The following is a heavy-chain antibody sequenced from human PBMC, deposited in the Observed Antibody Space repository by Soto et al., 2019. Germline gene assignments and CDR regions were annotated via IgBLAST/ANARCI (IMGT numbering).Heavy chain of an antibody. CDR1: GDTFTSYT. CDR2: IVPMFGTT. CDR3: ASSLLSGSFPYYSYYSGMDG. J-gene: IGHJ6*02. Sequence: QVQLVQSGAEVKKPGSSVMVSCKASGDTFTSYTFTWVRRAPGQGLEWMGKIVPMFGTTNYGTKFQGRLTISADESTGTAFMELRSLRSEDTYVYYCASSLLSGSFPYYSYYSGMDGWGQVTTVTVSS. V-gene: IGHV1-69*18. D-gene: IGHD3-10*01.